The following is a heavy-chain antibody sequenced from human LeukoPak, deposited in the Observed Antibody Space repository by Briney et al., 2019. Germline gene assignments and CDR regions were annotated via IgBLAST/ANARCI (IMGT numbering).Heavy chain of an antibody. V-gene: IGHV3-30-3*01. D-gene: IGHD1-1*01. CDR2: ISYDGSNK. CDR1: GFTFSSYA. J-gene: IGHJ6*02. Sequence: PGGSLRLSCAASGFTFSSYAMHWVRQAPGKGLEWVAVISYDGSNKYYADSVKGRFTISRDNSKNTLYLQMNSLRAEDTAVYYCALQRPLKGVWGQGTTVTVSS. CDR3: ALQRPLKGV.